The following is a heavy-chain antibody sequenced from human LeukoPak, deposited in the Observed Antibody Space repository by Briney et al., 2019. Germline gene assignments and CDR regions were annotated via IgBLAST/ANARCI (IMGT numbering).Heavy chain of an antibody. Sequence: PGGSLRLSCAASGFTFSSYSMNWVRQAPGKGLEWVSSISSSSSYIYYADSVKGRFTISRDNAKNSLYLQTNSLRAEDTAVYYCARMSAFYYDSSAYYWGQGTLVTVSS. CDR2: ISSSSSYI. V-gene: IGHV3-21*01. D-gene: IGHD3-22*01. CDR3: ARMSAFYYDSSAYY. J-gene: IGHJ4*02. CDR1: GFTFSSYS.